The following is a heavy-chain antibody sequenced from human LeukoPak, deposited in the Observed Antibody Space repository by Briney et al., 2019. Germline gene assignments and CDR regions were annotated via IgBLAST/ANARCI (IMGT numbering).Heavy chain of an antibody. D-gene: IGHD2-21*01. J-gene: IGHJ4*02. Sequence: SETLSLTCAVYGGSFSGYYWSWIRQPPGKGLEWIGEINHSGSTNYDPSLKSRATISVDTSKNQFSLKLSSVTAADTAVYYCARGEASYYFDSWGQGTLVTVSS. CDR3: ARGEASYYFDS. CDR2: INHSGST. V-gene: IGHV4-34*01. CDR1: GGSFSGYY.